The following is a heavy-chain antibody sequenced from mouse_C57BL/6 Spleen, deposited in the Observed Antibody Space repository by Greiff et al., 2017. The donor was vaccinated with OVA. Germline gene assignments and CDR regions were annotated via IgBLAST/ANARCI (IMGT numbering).Heavy chain of an antibody. CDR3: ASPTTVVPKAY. V-gene: IGHV5-17*01. CDR1: GFTFSDYG. D-gene: IGHD1-1*01. J-gene: IGHJ3*01. CDR2: ISSGSSTI. Sequence: EVKVVESGGGLVKPGGSLKLSCAASGFTFSDYGMHWVRQAPEKGLEWVAYISSGSSTIYSADTVKGRFTISRDNAKNTLFLQMNSLRSEDTAQYYCASPTTVVPKAYWGQGTLVTVSA.